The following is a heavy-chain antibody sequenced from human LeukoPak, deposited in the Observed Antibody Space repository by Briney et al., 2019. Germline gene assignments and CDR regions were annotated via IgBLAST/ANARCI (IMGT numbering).Heavy chain of an antibody. CDR3: ARWRDRNGWYGRASGY. V-gene: IGHV3-23*01. J-gene: IGHJ4*02. CDR2: ISGSGGST. D-gene: IGHD6-19*01. Sequence: VGSLRLSCAASGFTFSSYAMSWVRQAPGKGLEWVSTISGSGGSTYFADSVKGRFTISRDNSKNTLYLQMKRLRAEDTAIYYCARWRDRNGWYGRASGYWGQGTLVTVSS. CDR1: GFTFSSYA.